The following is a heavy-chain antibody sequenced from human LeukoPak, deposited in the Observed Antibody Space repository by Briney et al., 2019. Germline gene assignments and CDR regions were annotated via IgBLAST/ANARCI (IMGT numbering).Heavy chain of an antibody. CDR3: ARGGWDQRDTAAFDH. V-gene: IGHV1-2*02. Sequence: ASVKVSCKASGYTFTGHYMHWARQAPGQGLEWMGWINPNSGDRNSAQKFQGRVTMTRDTSISTVYMELSRLGPDDTAVYYCARGGWDQRDTAAFDHWGQGTLVTVSS. D-gene: IGHD6-19*01. CDR1: GYTFTGHY. CDR2: INPNSGDR. J-gene: IGHJ4*02.